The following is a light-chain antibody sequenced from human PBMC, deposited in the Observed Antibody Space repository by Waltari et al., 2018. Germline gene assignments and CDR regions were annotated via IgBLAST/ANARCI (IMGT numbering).Light chain of an antibody. J-gene: IGLJ3*02. V-gene: IGLV1-44*01. Sequence: QSELTQPPSASGTPGQRVTISCSGSSSNIGSGTVNWYQQLPGTAPKLLIYSTNQRPSGVPDRFSGSKSGTSASLAISGLQSEDEADYYCAAWDDSLIEVFGGGTKLTVL. CDR1: SSNIGSGT. CDR3: AAWDDSLIEV. CDR2: STN.